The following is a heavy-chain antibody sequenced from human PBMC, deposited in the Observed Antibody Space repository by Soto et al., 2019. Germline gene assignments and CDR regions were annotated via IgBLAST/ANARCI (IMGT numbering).Heavy chain of an antibody. CDR3: ARGGVGYGPGRMDV. V-gene: IGHV3-74*01. D-gene: IGHD3-10*01. Sequence: EVQLVESGGGLLQPGGSLTLSCTASGFTFSNYWMHWVRQAPGKGLVWVSRTKSDGSGTSYTDSVKGRFTISRDNAYNTLYLQMSNLRAEDTAVYYCARGGVGYGPGRMDVWGKGTPVIVSS. J-gene: IGHJ6*04. CDR1: GFTFSNYW. CDR2: TKSDGSGT.